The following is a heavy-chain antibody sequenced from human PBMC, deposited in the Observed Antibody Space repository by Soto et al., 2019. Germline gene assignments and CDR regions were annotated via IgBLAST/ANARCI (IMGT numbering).Heavy chain of an antibody. CDR2: ISGAVGST. J-gene: IGHJ4*02. CDR3: AKVAGGTSSPIDS. D-gene: IGHD6-13*01. Sequence: EVQLLESGGGLVQPGGSLRLSCAASGFTFNYYAMSWVRQAPGTGLEWVSTISGAVGSTYYADSLKGRFIISRDHSKNTLYLQMNSLRAEDTAVYYCAKVAGGTSSPIDSWGQGTLVTVSS. V-gene: IGHV3-23*01. CDR1: GFTFNYYA.